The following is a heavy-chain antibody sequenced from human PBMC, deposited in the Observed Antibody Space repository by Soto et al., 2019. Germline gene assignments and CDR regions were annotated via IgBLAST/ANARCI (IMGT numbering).Heavy chain of an antibody. CDR2: IYYSGST. J-gene: IGHJ6*02. D-gene: IGHD4-4*01. V-gene: IGHV4-31*03. Sequence: SETLSLTCTVSGGSISSGGYYWSWIRQHPGKGLEWIGYIYYSGSTYYNPSLKSRVTISVDTSKNQFSLKLSSVTAADTAVYYCARCGKSNSTGYYYYGMDVWGQGTTVTVSS. CDR1: GGSISSGGYY. CDR3: ARCGKSNSTGYYYYGMDV.